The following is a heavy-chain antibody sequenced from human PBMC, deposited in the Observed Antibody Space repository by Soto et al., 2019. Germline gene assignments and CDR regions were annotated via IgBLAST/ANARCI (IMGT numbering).Heavy chain of an antibody. Sequence: SETLSLTCTVSGGSISSSSYYWGWIRQPPGKGLEWIGSIYYSGSTYYNPSLKSRVTISVDTSKNQFSLKLSSVTAADTAVYNCARRSYYGMDVWGQGTTVT. CDR1: GGSISSSSYY. CDR3: ARRSYYGMDV. V-gene: IGHV4-39*01. CDR2: IYYSGST. J-gene: IGHJ6*02.